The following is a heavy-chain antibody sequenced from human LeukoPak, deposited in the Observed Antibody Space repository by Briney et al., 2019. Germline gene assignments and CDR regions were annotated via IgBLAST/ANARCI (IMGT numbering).Heavy chain of an antibody. Sequence: GGSLRLSCAASGFTFSSYAMSWVRQAPGKGLEWVAVISYDGSNKYYADSVKGRFTISRDNSKNTLYLQMNSLRAEDTAVYYCARDSEQWLDYWGQGTLVTVSS. V-gene: IGHV3-30-3*01. D-gene: IGHD6-19*01. CDR2: ISYDGSNK. CDR3: ARDSEQWLDY. J-gene: IGHJ4*02. CDR1: GFTFSSYA.